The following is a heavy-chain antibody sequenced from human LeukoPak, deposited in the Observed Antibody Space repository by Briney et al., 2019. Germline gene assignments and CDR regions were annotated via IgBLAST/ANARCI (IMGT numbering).Heavy chain of an antibody. J-gene: IGHJ6*02. CDR3: AKDTPHGGDIVVVPAAIYAPGYYYGMDV. Sequence: GGSLRLSCAASGFTFSSYAMSWVRQAPGKGLEWVSAISGSGGSTYYADSVKGRFTISRDNSKNTLYLQMNSLRAEDTAVYYCAKDTPHGGDIVVVPAAIYAPGYYYGMDVWGQGTTVTVSS. V-gene: IGHV3-23*01. CDR1: GFTFSSYA. D-gene: IGHD2-2*01. CDR2: ISGSGGST.